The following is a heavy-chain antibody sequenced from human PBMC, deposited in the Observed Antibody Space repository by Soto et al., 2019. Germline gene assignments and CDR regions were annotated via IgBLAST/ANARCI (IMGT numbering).Heavy chain of an antibody. CDR2: IIPIFGTA. V-gene: IGHV1-69*06. CDR1: CGTFSSYS. CDR3: ARNTAMAKYNWFDP. D-gene: IGHD5-18*01. J-gene: IGHJ5*02. Sequence: VSCKASCGTFSSYSISWVRQAPGQGLEWMGGIIPIFGTANYAQKFQGRVTITADKSTSTAYMELSSLRSEDTAVYYCARNTAMAKYNWFDPWGQGTLVTSPQ.